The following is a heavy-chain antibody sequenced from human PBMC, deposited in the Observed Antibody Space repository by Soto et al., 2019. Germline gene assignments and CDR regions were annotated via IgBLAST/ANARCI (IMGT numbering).Heavy chain of an antibody. D-gene: IGHD3-16*01. CDR2: INSEGSDA. V-gene: IGHV3-74*01. CDR1: GFTFSVYW. J-gene: IGHJ4*02. CDR3: ARDPLDYGAGLYD. Sequence: EVQLVESGGGLIQPGGSLRLSCAASGFTFSVYWMHWVRQGPEKGLMWVSRINSEGSDAVYADSVKGRFTISRDNTKNRLYLQMNSLRVEDTAVDYCARDPLDYGAGLYDWGKGTPVTVSS.